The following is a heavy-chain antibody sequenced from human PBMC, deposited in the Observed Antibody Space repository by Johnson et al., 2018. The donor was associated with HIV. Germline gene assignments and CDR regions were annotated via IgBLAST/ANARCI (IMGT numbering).Heavy chain of an antibody. CDR2: IGTAGDT. J-gene: IGHJ3*02. Sequence: VQLVESGGGLVQPGGSLRLSCAASGFTFSSYDMHWVRQATGKGLEWVSAIGTAGDTYYPGSVKGRFTISRDNSKNTVYLQMNSLRAEDTAVYYCARGDPPNVFNIWGQGTMVTVSS. V-gene: IGHV3-13*01. CDR3: ARGDPPNVFNI. CDR1: GFTFSSYD.